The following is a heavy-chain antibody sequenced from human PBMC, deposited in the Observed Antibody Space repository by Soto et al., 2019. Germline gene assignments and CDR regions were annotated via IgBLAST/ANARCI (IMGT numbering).Heavy chain of an antibody. CDR1: GFSLSTSGVG. J-gene: IGHJ6*03. D-gene: IGHD4-17*01. Sequence: QITLKESGPTLVKPTQTLTLTCTFSGFSLSTSGVGVGWIRQPPGKALEWLALIYWDDDKRYSPPLKSRLIITKDTSKNQVVLTMTNMDPVDTATYYCAHASTATDYYYYYMDVWGKGTTVTVSS. CDR2: IYWDDDK. CDR3: AHASTATDYYYYYMDV. V-gene: IGHV2-5*02.